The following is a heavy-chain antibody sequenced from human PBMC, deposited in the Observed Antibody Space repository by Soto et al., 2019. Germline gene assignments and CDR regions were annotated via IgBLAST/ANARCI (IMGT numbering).Heavy chain of an antibody. Sequence: QVQLVESGGGVVQPGRSLRLSCAASGFTFSSHGMHWVHQAPGKGLEWVAVISYDGSNKYYADSVKGRFTISRDNSKNTLYLQMNSLRGEDTAVYYCAKGSRRIVVVTAIHLGMDVWGQGTTVTVSS. J-gene: IGHJ6*02. CDR1: GFTFSSHG. CDR2: ISYDGSNK. V-gene: IGHV3-30*18. D-gene: IGHD2-21*02. CDR3: AKGSRRIVVVTAIHLGMDV.